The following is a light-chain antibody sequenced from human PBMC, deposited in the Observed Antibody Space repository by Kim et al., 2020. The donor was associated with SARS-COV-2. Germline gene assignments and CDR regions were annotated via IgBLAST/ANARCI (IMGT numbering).Light chain of an antibody. CDR3: SSYAGSNNVV. CDR1: SSDVGGYNY. Sequence: GQSATTACTGTSSDVGGYNYVSWYQQHPGKAPKLMIYEVSKRPSGVPDRFSGSKSGNTASLTVSGLQAEDEADYYCSSYAGSNNVVFGGGTQLTVL. CDR2: EVS. V-gene: IGLV2-8*01. J-gene: IGLJ2*01.